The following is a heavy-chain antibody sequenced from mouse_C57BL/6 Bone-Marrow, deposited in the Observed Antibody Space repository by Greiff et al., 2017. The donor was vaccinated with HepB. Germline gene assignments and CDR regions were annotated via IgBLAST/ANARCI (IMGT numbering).Heavy chain of an antibody. CDR1: GYTFTSYW. Sequence: VQVVESGAELVKPGASVKLSCKASGYTFTSYWMHWVKQRPGRGLEWIGRIDPNSGGTKYNEKFKSKATLTVDKPSSTAYMQLSSLTSEDSAVYYCARRNGNFDWYFDVWGTGTTVTVSS. CDR2: IDPNSGGT. V-gene: IGHV1-72*01. D-gene: IGHD2-1*01. J-gene: IGHJ1*03. CDR3: ARRNGNFDWYFDV.